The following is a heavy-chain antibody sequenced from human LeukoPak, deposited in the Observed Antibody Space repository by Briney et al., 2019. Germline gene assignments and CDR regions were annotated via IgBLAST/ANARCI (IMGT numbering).Heavy chain of an antibody. V-gene: IGHV3-66*01. J-gene: IGHJ4*02. CDR3: ARDQRDSSWYPELD. CDR2: IYSGGST. D-gene: IGHD6-13*01. Sequence: GGSLRLSCAASGFTFSSYAMSWVRQAPGKGLEWVSVIYSGGSTYYADSVKGRFTISRDNSKNTLYLQMNSLRAEDTAVYYCARDQRDSSWYPELDWGQGTLVTVSS. CDR1: GFTFSSYA.